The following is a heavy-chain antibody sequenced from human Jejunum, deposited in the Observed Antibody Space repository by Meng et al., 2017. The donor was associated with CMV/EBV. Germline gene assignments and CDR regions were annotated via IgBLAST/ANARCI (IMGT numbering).Heavy chain of an antibody. J-gene: IGHJ4*02. D-gene: IGHD3-3*01. Sequence: EGHLLRCGGRLVPPGGSLRISVVVYGFTFNNYAMTWVRQAPGKGLEGVSGISSGGETPYYADSVKGRFTISRDNSKNMLYLQMNSLRAEDTAVYYCAKPNFGSTKYYFDYWGQGTLVTVSS. V-gene: IGHV3-23*01. CDR2: ISSGGETP. CDR3: AKPNFGSTKYYFDY. CDR1: GFTFNNYA.